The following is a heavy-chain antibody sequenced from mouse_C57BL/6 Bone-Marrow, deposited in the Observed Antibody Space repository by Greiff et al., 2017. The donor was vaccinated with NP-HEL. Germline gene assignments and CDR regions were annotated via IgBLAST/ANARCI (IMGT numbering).Heavy chain of an antibody. Sequence: VQLQQPGAELVKPGASVKMSCKASGYTFTSYWITWVKQRPGQGLEWIGDIYPGSGSTNYNEKFKSKATLTVDTSSSTAYMQLSSLTSEDSAVYYCARQVLYYGSSYWYFDVWGTGTTVTVSS. V-gene: IGHV1-55*01. CDR3: ARQVLYYGSSYWYFDV. D-gene: IGHD1-1*01. J-gene: IGHJ1*03. CDR2: IYPGSGST. CDR1: GYTFTSYW.